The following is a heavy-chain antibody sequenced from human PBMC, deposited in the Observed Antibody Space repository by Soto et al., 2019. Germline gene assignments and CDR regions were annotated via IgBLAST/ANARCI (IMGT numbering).Heavy chain of an antibody. Sequence: QVQLVQSGAEVKKPGASVKVSCKASGYTFTSYAMHWVRQAPGQRLEWMGWINAGNGNTKYSQKFQGRVTITRDTSASTAYMELSSLRSEDTALYYCARSAPPLDYWGQGTLVTVSS. CDR3: ARSAPPLDY. CDR2: INAGNGNT. V-gene: IGHV1-3*01. CDR1: GYTFTSYA. J-gene: IGHJ4*02.